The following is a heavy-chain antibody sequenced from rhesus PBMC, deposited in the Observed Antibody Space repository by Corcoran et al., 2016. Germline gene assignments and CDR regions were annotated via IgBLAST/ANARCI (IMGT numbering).Heavy chain of an antibody. V-gene: IGHV4-73*01. D-gene: IGHD4-35*01. CDR1: GGSISGYY. Sequence: QVKLQQWGEGLVKPSETLSLTCAVYGGSISGYYWSWIRQPPGKGLEWIGKIDGNSASTTSNPSLKNRVTISKDTSRNQFSLKLSSVTAADTAVYYCARDVPPTVTTEFDYWGQGVLVTVSS. J-gene: IGHJ4*01. CDR3: ARDVPPTVTTEFDY. CDR2: IDGNSAST.